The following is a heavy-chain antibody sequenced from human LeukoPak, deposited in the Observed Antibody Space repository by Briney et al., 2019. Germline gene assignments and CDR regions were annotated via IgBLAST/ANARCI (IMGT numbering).Heavy chain of an antibody. Sequence: PSETLSLTCAVYGGSFSGYYWSWIRQPPGKGLEWIGEINHSGSTNYNPSLKSRVTISVDTSKNQFSLKLSSVTAADTAVYYCAGRTGIAAAADYWGQGTLVTVSS. CDR2: INHSGST. CDR1: GGSFSGYY. D-gene: IGHD6-13*01. J-gene: IGHJ4*02. CDR3: AGRTGIAAAADY. V-gene: IGHV4-34*01.